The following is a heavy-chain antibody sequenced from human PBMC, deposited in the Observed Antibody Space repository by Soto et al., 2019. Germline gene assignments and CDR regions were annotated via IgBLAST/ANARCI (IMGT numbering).Heavy chain of an antibody. J-gene: IGHJ6*02. CDR2: IIPIPGTA. CDR3: ARSQGSSTSLEIYYYYYYGMDV. CDR1: GGTFGSYA. Sequence: HVQLVQSGAEVKKPGSSVKVSCKASGGTFGSYAISWVRQAPGQGLEWMGGIIPIPGTANYAQKFQGRVTIAADESTSTAYRELSSLRSEDTAVYYCARSQGSSTSLEIYYYYYYGMDVWGQGTTVTGSS. V-gene: IGHV1-69*01. D-gene: IGHD2-2*01.